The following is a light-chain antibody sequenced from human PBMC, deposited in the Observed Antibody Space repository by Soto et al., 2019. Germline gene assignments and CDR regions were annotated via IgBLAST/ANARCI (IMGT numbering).Light chain of an antibody. CDR1: QSVGRYY. J-gene: IGKJ5*01. Sequence: EIVLTQSPGTLSLSPGERATLSCRASQSVGRYYLGWFQQKPGPPPRLLIHDASRRATGIPDRFSGSGSGTDFTLPISRLEPEDFFVYYCQQYAATPITFGQGTRLEIK. CDR2: DAS. V-gene: IGKV3-20*01. CDR3: QQYAATPIT.